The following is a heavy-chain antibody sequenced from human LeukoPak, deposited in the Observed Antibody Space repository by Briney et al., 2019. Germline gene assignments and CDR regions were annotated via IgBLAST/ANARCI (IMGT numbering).Heavy chain of an antibody. CDR1: GYTFTSYD. CDR2: MNPNSGNT. V-gene: IGHV1-8*01. Sequence: ASVKVSCKASGYTFTSYDINWVRQATGQGLEWMGWMNPNSGNTGYAQKFQGRVTMTRNTSISTAYMELSSLRSEDTAVYYCARDLSSGYYYGYWGQGTLVTVSS. J-gene: IGHJ4*02. CDR3: ARDLSSGYYYGY. D-gene: IGHD3-22*01.